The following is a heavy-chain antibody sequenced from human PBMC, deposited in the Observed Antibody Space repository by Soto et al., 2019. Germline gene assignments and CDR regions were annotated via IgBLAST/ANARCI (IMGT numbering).Heavy chain of an antibody. J-gene: IGHJ4*02. V-gene: IGHV4-34*01. CDR2: INHSGST. CDR3: ARVYYYDSSGYYAYYFDY. CDR1: GGSFSGYY. Sequence: QVQLQQWGAGLLKPSETLSLTCAVYGGSFSGYYWSWIRQPPGKGLEWIGEINHSGSTNYNPSLKSRVPISVDTSKNQFSLKLSSVTAADTAVYYCARVYYYDSSGYYAYYFDYWGQGTLVTVSS. D-gene: IGHD3-22*01.